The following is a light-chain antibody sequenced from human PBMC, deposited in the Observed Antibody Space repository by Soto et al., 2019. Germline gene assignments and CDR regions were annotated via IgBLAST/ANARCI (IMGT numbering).Light chain of an antibody. Sequence: QSALTQPASVSGSPGQSITISCTETSSDVGGYNYVSWYQQHPGKAPKLMIYEVNNRPSGVSDRFSGSQSGNTASLTISGLQAEDEADYFCSSYTSSSTVFGGGTKVTVL. CDR1: SSDVGGYNY. J-gene: IGLJ2*01. CDR3: SSYTSSSTV. CDR2: EVN. V-gene: IGLV2-14*01.